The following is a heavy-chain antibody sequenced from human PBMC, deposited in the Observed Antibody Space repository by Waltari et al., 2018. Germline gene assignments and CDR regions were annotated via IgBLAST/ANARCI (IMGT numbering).Heavy chain of an antibody. CDR2: IKQDGSEK. J-gene: IGHJ4*02. CDR1: GMTLSSYW. D-gene: IGHD4-17*01. V-gene: IGHV3-7*01. CDR3: VTGLTTVTAKDYFDH. Sequence: EVQLVESGGGSVQPGGSLRLSCAASGMTLSSYWMNWVRQDPGKGGELGANIKQDGSEKNYGDSVEGRFSISRDNAQNSLYWQMNSLRAEDTAIYYCVTGLTTVTAKDYFDHWGQGALVTVSS.